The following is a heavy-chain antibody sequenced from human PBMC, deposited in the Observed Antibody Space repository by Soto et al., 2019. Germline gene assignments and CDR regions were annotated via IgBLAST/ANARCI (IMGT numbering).Heavy chain of an antibody. CDR2: ISISGST. V-gene: IGHV4-4*07. Sequence: SETMSLTCTLSAGSMRGYYWSWIRQPAGKGLEWIGRISISGSTNYNSSLKSRISMSVDTSKNQISLRLSYVTAADTAVYYCARDGGRTTGGTDYYYGVDVWGQGTTVTVSS. J-gene: IGHJ6*02. CDR3: ARDGGRTTGGTDYYYGVDV. CDR1: AGSMRGYY. D-gene: IGHD1-7*01.